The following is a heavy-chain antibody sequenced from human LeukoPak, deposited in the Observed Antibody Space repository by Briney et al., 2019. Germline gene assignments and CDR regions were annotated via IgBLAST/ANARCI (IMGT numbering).Heavy chain of an antibody. CDR2: ISSSGNTI. CDR3: ARDHGAY. Sequence: AGGSLRLSCAASGFTFSSYERKWVRQAPGKGLECVSFISSSGNTIYYADSVKGRFTISRDNAKNSLYLQMNSLRAEDSAIYYCARDHGAYWGQGTLVTVSS. CDR1: GFTFSSYE. V-gene: IGHV3-48*03. J-gene: IGHJ4*02. D-gene: IGHD3-10*01.